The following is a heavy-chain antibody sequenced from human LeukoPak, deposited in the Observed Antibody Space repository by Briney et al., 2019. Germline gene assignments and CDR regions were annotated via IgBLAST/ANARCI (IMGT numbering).Heavy chain of an antibody. D-gene: IGHD6-13*01. Sequence: GGSLRLSCAASGFTVSNNHMTWVRQAPGKGLEWVSVVYTAGSTYYADSVKGRFTISRDNSKNTVYLQMNSLRVGDTAVYYCARGYSSNWNYFDYWGKGILVTVS. CDR3: ARGYSSNWNYFDY. J-gene: IGHJ4*02. CDR2: VYTAGST. CDR1: GFTVSNNH. V-gene: IGHV3-53*01.